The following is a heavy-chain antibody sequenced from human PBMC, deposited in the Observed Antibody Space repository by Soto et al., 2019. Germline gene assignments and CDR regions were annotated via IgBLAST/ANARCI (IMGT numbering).Heavy chain of an antibody. CDR3: SRAYYYTMDV. V-gene: IGHV3-11*05. CDR2: IDSSTKYT. Sequence: QVQLVASGGGLVRPGGSLRLSCEASGFTFRDYYMTWFRQAPGKGLEWLSYIDSSTKYTNYADSVKGRFTISRDNAKNSLYLQMNSLRAEDTAVYYCSRAYYYTMDVWGQGTMVTVSS. J-gene: IGHJ6*02. CDR1: GFTFRDYY.